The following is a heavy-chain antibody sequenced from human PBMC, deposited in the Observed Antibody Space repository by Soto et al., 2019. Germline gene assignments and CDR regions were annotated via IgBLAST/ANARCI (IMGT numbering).Heavy chain of an antibody. J-gene: IGHJ5*02. D-gene: IGHD3-22*01. CDR2: IFPSDSDT. CDR3: ARKDKSGYFNWFDP. Sequence: PGESLKISFRTSGYRFTSYWIAWVRQMPGKGLEWMGIIFPSDSDTRYSPSFQGQVTISADRSTSTVLLQWASLKASDTAVYFCARKDKSGYFNWFDPWGQGTLVTVSS. CDR1: GYRFTSYW. V-gene: IGHV5-51*01.